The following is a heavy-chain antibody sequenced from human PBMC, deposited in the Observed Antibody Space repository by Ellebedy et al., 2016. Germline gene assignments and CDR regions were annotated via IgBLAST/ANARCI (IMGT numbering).Heavy chain of an antibody. J-gene: IGHJ5*02. V-gene: IGHV5-51*01. CDR1: GYSFTNHW. Sequence: AESLKISCQGSGYSFTNHWIVLVRQKPGKGLEFMRIIYPGDSDTKYNPSFQGQVTISADRSTSTAYLQWSGLKAADTAMYFCARREYFRGSHWFHPWGQGTLVTVAS. D-gene: IGHD5-12*01. CDR3: ARREYFRGSHWFHP. CDR2: IYPGDSDT.